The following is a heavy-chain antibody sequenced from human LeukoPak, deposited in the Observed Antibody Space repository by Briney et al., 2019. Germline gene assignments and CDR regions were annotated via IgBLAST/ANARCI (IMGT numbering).Heavy chain of an antibody. CDR3: ARDGVVVAATYSNYYYYYMDV. CDR2: ISYDGSNK. V-gene: IGHV3-30*04. CDR1: GFTFSSCA. J-gene: IGHJ6*03. Sequence: GRSLRLSCAASGFTFSSCAMHWVRQAPGKGLAWVAVISYDGSNKYYADSVKGRFTISRDNSKNTLYLQMNSLRAEDTAVYYCARDGVVVAATYSNYYYYYMDVWGKGTTVTVSS. D-gene: IGHD2-15*01.